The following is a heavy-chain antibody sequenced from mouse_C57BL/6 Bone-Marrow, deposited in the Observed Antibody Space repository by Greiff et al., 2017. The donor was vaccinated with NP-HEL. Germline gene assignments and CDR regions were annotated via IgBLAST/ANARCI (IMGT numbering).Heavy chain of an antibody. CDR1: GYAFSSSW. J-gene: IGHJ2*01. CDR3: EKSTTVVAEVDY. V-gene: IGHV1-82*01. D-gene: IGHD1-1*01. Sequence: VQLQESGPELVKPGASVKISCKASGYAFSSSWMNWVKQRPGKGLEWIGRIYPGDGDTTYNGKFTGKATLTADKSSSTAYMELSNLTSEDSAVYFCEKSTTVVAEVDYWGQGTTLTVSA. CDR2: IYPGDGDT.